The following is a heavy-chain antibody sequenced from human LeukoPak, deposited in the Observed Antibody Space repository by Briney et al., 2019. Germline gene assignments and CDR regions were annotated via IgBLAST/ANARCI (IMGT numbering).Heavy chain of an antibody. CDR3: ARDLVGASYFDY. CDR2: IYYSGST. V-gene: IGHV4-59*01. CDR1: GGSISSYY. J-gene: IGHJ4*02. Sequence: SETLSLTWTVAGGSISSYYWSWIRQPPGKGLEWIGYIYYSGSTNYNPSLKSRVTISVDTSKNQFSLKLSSVPAADTAVYYCARDLVGASYFDYWGQGTLVTVSS. D-gene: IGHD1-26*01.